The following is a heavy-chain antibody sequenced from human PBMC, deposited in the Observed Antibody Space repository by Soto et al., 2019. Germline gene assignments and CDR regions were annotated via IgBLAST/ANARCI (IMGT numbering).Heavy chain of an antibody. CDR1: GFTFNTFA. CDR2: ISGSGNTT. J-gene: IGHJ5*02. D-gene: IGHD5-12*01. CDR3: AKGGDIVATLGWFDP. V-gene: IGHV3-23*01. Sequence: GGSLRLSCAASGFTFNTFAMSWVRQAPGKGLEWVSVISGSGNTTYYADSVKGRFTISRDTSKNTLYLQMNSLRVEDTAVYYCAKGGDIVATLGWFDPWGHGTLVTVSS.